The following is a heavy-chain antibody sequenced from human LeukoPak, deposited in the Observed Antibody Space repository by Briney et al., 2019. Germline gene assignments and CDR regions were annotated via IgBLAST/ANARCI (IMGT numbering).Heavy chain of an antibody. V-gene: IGHV4-59*08. CDR2: IFYSGST. J-gene: IGHJ4*02. D-gene: IGHD3-22*01. CDR1: GGSISSYY. CDR3: ARPQFGSGYYHEVDY. Sequence: PSETLSPTCSVSGGSISSYYWSWIRQPPGKGLEWIGYIFYSGSTNYNPSLKSRVTIAVDTSKNQFSLKLRSVTAADTAVYYCARPQFGSGYYHEVDYWGQGILVTVSS.